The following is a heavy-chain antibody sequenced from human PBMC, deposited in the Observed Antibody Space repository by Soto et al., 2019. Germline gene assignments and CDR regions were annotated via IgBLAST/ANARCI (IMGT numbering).Heavy chain of an antibody. CDR1: GFTVTSNY. D-gene: IGHD3-10*01. V-gene: IGHV3-53*01. Sequence: PGESLKISCAASGFTVTSNYMTWVRQAPGKGLEWVSVIYRSGATYYPDSVRGRFTASRDYSHNTLYLQMDSLRVEDTAVYYCARDSGMIRGSYGVDVWGPGTTVTVSS. CDR2: IYRSGAT. J-gene: IGHJ6*02. CDR3: ARDSGMIRGSYGVDV.